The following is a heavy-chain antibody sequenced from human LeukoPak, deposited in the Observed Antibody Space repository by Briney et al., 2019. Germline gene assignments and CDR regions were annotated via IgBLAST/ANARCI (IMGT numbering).Heavy chain of an antibody. Sequence: ASVKVSCKASGYTFTSYGISWVRQAPGQGLEWMGWISAYNGNTNYAQKLQGRVTMTTDTSTSTAYMELRSLRSDDTAVYYCAKSIAVAGTARFLEYWGQGTLVTVSS. CDR2: ISAYNGNT. J-gene: IGHJ4*02. CDR1: GYTFTSYG. V-gene: IGHV1-18*01. D-gene: IGHD6-19*01. CDR3: AKSIAVAGTARFLEY.